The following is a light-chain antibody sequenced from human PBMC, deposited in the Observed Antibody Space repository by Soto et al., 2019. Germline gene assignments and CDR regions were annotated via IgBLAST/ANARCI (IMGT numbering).Light chain of an antibody. CDR2: HAS. CDR1: QGISNE. CDR3: QHYKMYSPWT. V-gene: IGKV1-5*01. J-gene: IGKJ1*01. Sequence: IQMTQSPSSLSASLGERVTITFRVSQGISNELGWYQQRPGTAPKVLIYHASNLQSGVPSRFSGSGSGTEFTLTISSLQPDDFATYYCQHYKMYSPWTFGQGTKVDI.